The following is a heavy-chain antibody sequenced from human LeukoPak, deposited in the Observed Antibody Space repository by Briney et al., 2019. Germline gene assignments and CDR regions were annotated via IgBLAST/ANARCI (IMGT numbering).Heavy chain of an antibody. J-gene: IGHJ5*02. CDR3: AKDLEQSYSGWSTSYDA. CDR2: ISSGAGTT. D-gene: IGHD6-19*01. V-gene: IGHV3-23*01. CDR1: GFTFSSHA. Sequence: PGGSLRLSCAASGFTFSSHAIRLVRQVPGKRLEWVSAISSGAGTTGYADPVKGRFTISRVNSKSTIYLQMNSLRAEDTAIYYCAKDLEQSYSGWSTSYDAWGQGTLVTVSS.